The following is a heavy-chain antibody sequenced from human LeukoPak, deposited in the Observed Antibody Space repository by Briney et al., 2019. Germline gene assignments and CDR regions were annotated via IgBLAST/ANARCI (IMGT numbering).Heavy chain of an antibody. V-gene: IGHV3-30-3*01. CDR2: ISYDGSNK. CDR1: GFTFSSYA. J-gene: IGHJ5*02. CDR3: ASGENYDYVWGSYRHEDNWFDP. Sequence: GGSLRLSCAASGFTFSSYAMHWVRQAPGKGLEWVAVISYDGSNKYYADSVKGRFTISRDNSKNTLYLQMNSLRAEDTAVYYCASGENYDYVWGSYRHEDNWFDPWGQGTLVTVSS. D-gene: IGHD3-16*02.